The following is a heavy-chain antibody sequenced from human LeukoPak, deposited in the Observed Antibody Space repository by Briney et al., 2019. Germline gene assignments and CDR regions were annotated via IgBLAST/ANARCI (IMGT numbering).Heavy chain of an antibody. V-gene: IGHV4-31*03. CDR2: IYYSGST. J-gene: IGHJ4*02. Sequence: SETLSLTCTVSGGSISSGGYYWSWIRQHPGKGLEWIGYIYYSGSTYYNPSLKSRVTISVDTSKNQFSLKLSSVTAADTAVYYCARLRNYDSSGYYSIHFDYWGQGTLVTVSS. CDR1: GGSISSGGYY. D-gene: IGHD3-22*01. CDR3: ARLRNYDSSGYYSIHFDY.